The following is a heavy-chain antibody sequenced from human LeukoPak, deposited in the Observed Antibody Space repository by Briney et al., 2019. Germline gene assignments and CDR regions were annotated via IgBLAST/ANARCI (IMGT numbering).Heavy chain of an antibody. CDR2: IRSKANNYAT. Sequence: GGSLRLSCVVSGFTFSGSAVHWVRQASGKGLEWVGRIRSKANNYATAYAASVKGRFTISRDNSRNILFLQMNSLRPEDTAVYYCARDLGVGAYLLFDYISSGLDSWGQGTLVTVSS. V-gene: IGHV3-73*01. CDR3: ARDLGVGAYLLFDYISSGLDS. D-gene: IGHD6-6*01. J-gene: IGHJ4*02. CDR1: GFTFSGSA.